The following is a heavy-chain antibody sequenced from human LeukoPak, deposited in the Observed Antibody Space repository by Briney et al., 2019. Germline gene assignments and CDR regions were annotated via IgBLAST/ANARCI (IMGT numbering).Heavy chain of an antibody. D-gene: IGHD4-17*01. CDR1: GYTFNNYY. CDR2: INPSGGGT. J-gene: IGHJ4*02. Sequence: ASVKVSCKASGYTFNNYYMKWVRQAPGQGLEWMGIINPSGGGTSYAQKFQGRVTMTRDTSTSTVYMELSSLRSDDTAVYYCARSRDYGDYFDYWGQGTLVTVSS. CDR3: ARSRDYGDYFDY. V-gene: IGHV1-46*02.